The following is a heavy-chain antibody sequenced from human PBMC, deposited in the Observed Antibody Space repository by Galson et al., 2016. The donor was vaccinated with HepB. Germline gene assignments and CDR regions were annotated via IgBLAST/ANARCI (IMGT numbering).Heavy chain of an antibody. CDR1: GGTFSYFF. CDR3: ARGTPETTSAFDI. V-gene: IGHV1-69*13. D-gene: IGHD4-17*01. J-gene: IGHJ3*02. CDR2: ITPPLRTR. Sequence: SVKVSCKASGGTFSYFFINWVRQAPGQGLEWMGGITPPLRTRPYAQKFEGRLTITADDSGDTVYMELSSLTSEDSAVYSCARGTPETTSAFDIWGQGTLVTVSS.